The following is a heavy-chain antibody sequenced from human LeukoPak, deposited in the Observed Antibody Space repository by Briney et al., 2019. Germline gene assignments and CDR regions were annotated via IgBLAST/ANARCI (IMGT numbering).Heavy chain of an antibody. J-gene: IGHJ1*01. Sequence: PGGSLRLSCAASGFTFSNNRLSWVRQAPGMGLEWVSTIYSDGNTYYPDSVTGRFTISRDGSKNTLYLQLNSLRTEDTAIYYCVREREGSNSEHWGQGTLVTVSS. V-gene: IGHV3-53*01. CDR3: VREREGSNSEH. CDR1: GFTFSNNR. D-gene: IGHD1-26*01. CDR2: IYSDGNT.